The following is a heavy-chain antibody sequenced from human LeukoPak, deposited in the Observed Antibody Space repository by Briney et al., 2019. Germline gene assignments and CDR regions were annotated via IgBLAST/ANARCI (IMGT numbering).Heavy chain of an antibody. J-gene: IGHJ3*02. CDR2: IYSGGST. D-gene: IGHD6-19*01. Sequence: LSGGSLRLSCAASGFTVSSNYMSWVRQAPGKGLEWVSVIYSGGSTYYADSAKGRFTISRDNSKNTLYLQMNSLRAEDTAVYYCSRDKSVAGKYAFDIWGQGTMVTVSS. V-gene: IGHV3-53*01. CDR3: SRDKSVAGKYAFDI. CDR1: GFTVSSNY.